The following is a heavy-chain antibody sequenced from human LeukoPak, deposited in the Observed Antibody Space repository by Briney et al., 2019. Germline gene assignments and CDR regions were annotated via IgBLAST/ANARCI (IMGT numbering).Heavy chain of an antibody. D-gene: IGHD6-19*01. CDR1: GFTFSNYW. CDR3: VGSSGWLFDY. CDR2: IKEDGSRI. Sequence: GGSLRLSCAGPGFTFSNYWMNWVRQAPGKGLEWVANIKEDGSRINYVDSVKGRFTISRDNAKNSVYLQMDNLRAEDTAVYYCVGSSGWLFDYWGQGILVAASS. J-gene: IGHJ4*02. V-gene: IGHV3-7*01.